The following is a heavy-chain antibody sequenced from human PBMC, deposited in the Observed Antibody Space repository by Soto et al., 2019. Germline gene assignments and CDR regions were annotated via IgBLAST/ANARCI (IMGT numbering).Heavy chain of an antibody. CDR1: GGTFSSYT. V-gene: IGHV1-69*08. CDR3: ARDLAIGAAPEPFDY. D-gene: IGHD6-6*01. Sequence: QVQLVQSGAEVKKPGSSVKVSCKASGGTFSSYTISWVRQAPGQGLEWMGRIIPILGIANYAQKFQGRVTITANKSTSTAYLELSSLRSEDTAVYYCARDLAIGAAPEPFDYWGQGTLVTVSS. J-gene: IGHJ4*02. CDR2: IIPILGIA.